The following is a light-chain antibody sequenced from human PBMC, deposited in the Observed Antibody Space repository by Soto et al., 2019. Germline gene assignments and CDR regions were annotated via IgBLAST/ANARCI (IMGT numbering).Light chain of an antibody. CDR2: AAS. J-gene: IGKJ2*01. Sequence: EIVLTQSPGTLSLSPGERATLSCRASQSISSSYLAWYQQKPGQAPRLLIYAASSRATGIPDRFSGSGSGTEFILTISRRVGDDFAVYCCQQYGSSSYTFGQGTQLEIK. V-gene: IGKV3-20*01. CDR1: QSISSSY. CDR3: QQYGSSSYT.